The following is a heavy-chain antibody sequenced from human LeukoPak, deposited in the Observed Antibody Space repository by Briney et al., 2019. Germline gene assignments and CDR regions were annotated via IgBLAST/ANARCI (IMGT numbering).Heavy chain of an antibody. J-gene: IGHJ5*02. Sequence: PGGSLRLSCAASGFTVSSNYMSWVRQAPGKGLEWVSVIYSGGNTYYADSVKGRFTISRDNSKNTLYLQMNSLRAEDTAVYYCARVIIISVARWFDPWGQGTLVTVSS. V-gene: IGHV3-66*01. CDR2: IYSGGNT. CDR1: GFTVSSNY. CDR3: ARVIIISVARWFDP. D-gene: IGHD3-16*02.